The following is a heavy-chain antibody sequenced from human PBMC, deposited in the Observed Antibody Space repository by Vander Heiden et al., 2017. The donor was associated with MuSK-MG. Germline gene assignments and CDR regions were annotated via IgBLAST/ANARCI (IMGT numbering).Heavy chain of an antibody. CDR3: ARALDDYVWGSYRYTGGFDY. J-gene: IGHJ4*02. Sequence: EVQLVESGGGLVKPGGSLRLSWAASGFTFSSYSMNWVRQAPGKGLEWVSSISSSSSYIYYADSVKGRFTISRDNAKNSLYLQMNSLRAEDTAVYYCARALDDYVWGSYRYTGGFDYWGQGTLVTVSS. D-gene: IGHD3-16*02. CDR2: ISSSSSYI. V-gene: IGHV3-21*01. CDR1: GFTFSSYS.